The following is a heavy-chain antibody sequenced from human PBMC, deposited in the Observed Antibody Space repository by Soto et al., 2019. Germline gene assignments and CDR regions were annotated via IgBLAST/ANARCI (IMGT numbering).Heavy chain of an antibody. Sequence: SETLSLTCAVYGGSFSGYYWSWIRQPPGKGLEWIGEINHSGSTNYNPSLKSRVTISVDTSKNQFSLKLSSVTAADTVVYYCARGRAGYSDYWGQGTLVTVSS. CDR3: ARGRAGYSDY. V-gene: IGHV4-34*01. D-gene: IGHD2-15*01. CDR1: GGSFSGYY. CDR2: INHSGST. J-gene: IGHJ4*02.